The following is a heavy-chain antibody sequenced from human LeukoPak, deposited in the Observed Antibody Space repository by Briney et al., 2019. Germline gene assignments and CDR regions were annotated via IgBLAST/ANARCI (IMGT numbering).Heavy chain of an antibody. Sequence: GGSLRLSCTVSGFTVSTNSMSWVRQAPGKGLEWVSFIYSDNTHYSDSVKGRFTISRDNSKNTLYLQMNSLRAEDTAVYYCARRAGAYSHPFDYWGQGTLVTVSS. CDR2: IYSDNT. CDR1: GFTVSTNS. J-gene: IGHJ4*02. CDR3: ARRAGAYSHPFDY. D-gene: IGHD4/OR15-4a*01. V-gene: IGHV3-53*01.